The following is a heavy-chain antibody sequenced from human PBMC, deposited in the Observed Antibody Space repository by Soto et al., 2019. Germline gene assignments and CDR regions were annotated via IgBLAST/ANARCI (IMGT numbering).Heavy chain of an antibody. V-gene: IGHV4-39*01. D-gene: IGHD3-9*01. Sequence: QLQLKESGPGLVKPSEALSLTCTVSGASIRSSAYYWGWIRQPPGKELEWIGSIYYNGNTFYTPSLTSRVIISVDTPKNQCSLTLSSATAADTAVYYCARSRYFDWMTWGFFDYWGQGTLAIVSS. CDR3: ARSRYFDWMTWGFFDY. CDR1: GASIRSSAYY. CDR2: IYYNGNT. J-gene: IGHJ4*02.